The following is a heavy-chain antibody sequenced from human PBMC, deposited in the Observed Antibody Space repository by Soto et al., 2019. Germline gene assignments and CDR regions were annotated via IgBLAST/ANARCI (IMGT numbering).Heavy chain of an antibody. V-gene: IGHV3-30*18. Sequence: GGSLRLSCAASGFTFSSYGMHWVRQAPGKGLEWVALISYDGSNKYYVDSVKGRFTISRDNSRNTLFLQMNSLRAGDTAVYYCAKDRLRGGFLTTATTNGMDVWGQGTTVTVSS. CDR3: AKDRLRGGFLTTATTNGMDV. CDR2: ISYDGSNK. CDR1: GFTFSSYG. J-gene: IGHJ6*02. D-gene: IGHD1-26*01.